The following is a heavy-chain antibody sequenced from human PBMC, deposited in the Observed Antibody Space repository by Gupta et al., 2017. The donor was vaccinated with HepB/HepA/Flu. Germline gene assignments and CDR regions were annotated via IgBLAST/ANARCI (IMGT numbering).Heavy chain of an antibody. CDR2: IYNGGTT. Sequence: EVQLVESGGGLVQPGGSLRLSCAASGFTVSSNYSNWVRQAPGKGLEWVSVIYNGGTTYYADSGKGRFIISEDNSQNTLYLRMNSLRAEDTAVYFGASVGIAVAGYNFDSWGQGILVTVSS. D-gene: IGHD6-19*01. CDR3: ASVGIAVAGYNFDS. CDR1: GFTVSSNY. V-gene: IGHV3-66*01. J-gene: IGHJ4*02.